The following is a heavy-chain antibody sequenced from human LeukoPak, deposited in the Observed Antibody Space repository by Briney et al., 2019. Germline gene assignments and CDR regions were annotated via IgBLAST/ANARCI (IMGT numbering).Heavy chain of an antibody. Sequence: WGSLRLSCTVSGVTFSAYAMSWVRQAPGKGLEWVSAMSGSGGMTYYADSVKGRFSISRDNSKNTLHLQMNSLRAEDTAVYYCAKGAMPYYDGSGYNYFDSWGEGNPVTVSS. CDR1: GVTFSAYA. J-gene: IGHJ4*02. CDR2: MSGSGGMT. CDR3: AKGAMPYYDGSGYNYFDS. V-gene: IGHV3-23*01. D-gene: IGHD3-22*01.